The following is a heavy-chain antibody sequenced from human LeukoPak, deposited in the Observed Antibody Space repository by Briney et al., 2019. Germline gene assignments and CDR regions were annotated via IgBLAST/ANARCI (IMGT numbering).Heavy chain of an antibody. CDR3: ARWPYTAMVTKNDY. CDR1: GYTFTGHY. V-gene: IGHV1-2*06. CDR2: INPNSGGT. D-gene: IGHD5-18*01. J-gene: IGHJ4*02. Sequence: ASVKVSCKASGYTFTGHYMHWVRQAPGQGLEWMGRINPNSGGTNYAQKFQGRVTMTRDTSISTAYMELSRLRSDDTAVYYCARWPYTAMVTKNDYWGQGTLVTVSS.